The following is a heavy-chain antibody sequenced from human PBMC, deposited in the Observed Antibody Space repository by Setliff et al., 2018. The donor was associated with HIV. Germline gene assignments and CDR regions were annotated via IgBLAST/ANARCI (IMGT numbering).Heavy chain of an antibody. V-gene: IGHV4-31*03. CDR3: ARTPPSVTTFHLDRSYYFDY. J-gene: IGHJ4*02. Sequence: SETLSLTCTVSGDSLSSDYYYWTWIRQHPEKGLEWIGYIYYSGSTLYNPSLRSRLSMSVDTSKNQFSLKLSSVTAADTAVYYCARTPPSVTTFHLDRSYYFDYWGQGTLVTVSS. D-gene: IGHD4-4*01. CDR2: IYYSGST. CDR1: GDSLSSDYYY.